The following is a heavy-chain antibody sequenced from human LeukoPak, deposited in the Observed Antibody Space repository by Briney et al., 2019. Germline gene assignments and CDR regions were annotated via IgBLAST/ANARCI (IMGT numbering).Heavy chain of an antibody. D-gene: IGHD2-2*01. CDR3: ARGEDAYCSSTSCSSLDY. J-gene: IGHJ4*02. Sequence: SETLSLTCTVSGGSISSGDYYWSWIRQPPGKGLEWIGYIYYSGSTYYNPSLKSRVTISVDTSKNQFSLKLSSVTAADTAVYYCARGEDAYCSSTSCSSLDYWGQGTLVTVSS. V-gene: IGHV4-30-4*01. CDR2: IYYSGST. CDR1: GGSISSGDYY.